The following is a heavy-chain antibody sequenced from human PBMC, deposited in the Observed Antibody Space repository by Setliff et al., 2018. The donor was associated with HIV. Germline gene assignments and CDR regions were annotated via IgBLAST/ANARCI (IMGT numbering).Heavy chain of an antibody. CDR3: ARADDSSSWFLFDF. J-gene: IGHJ4*02. D-gene: IGHD6-13*01. CDR1: GAPISSYY. Sequence: PSETLSLTCKVSGAPISSYYWNWIRQPPGKGLEWIGYIYNSGYSNSKPSLKSRVTMSLDTSKNQFSLNLTSVTAADTAIYYCARADDSSSWFLFDFWGQGTLVTVSS. V-gene: IGHV4-59*08. CDR2: IYNSGYS.